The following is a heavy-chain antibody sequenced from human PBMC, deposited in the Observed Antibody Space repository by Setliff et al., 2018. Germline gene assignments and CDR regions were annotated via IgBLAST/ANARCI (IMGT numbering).Heavy chain of an antibody. CDR1: GYNFNSHW. Sequence: GESLKISCATSGYNFNSHWIAWVRQMPGKGLEWMGIIYPGDSDTRYSPSFQGQVTISADKSISTAYLQWSSLKASDTAMYYCAIEHSGWYFDYWGQGTLVTVSS. CDR3: AIEHSGWYFDY. D-gene: IGHD6-19*01. CDR2: IYPGDSDT. J-gene: IGHJ4*02. V-gene: IGHV5-51*01.